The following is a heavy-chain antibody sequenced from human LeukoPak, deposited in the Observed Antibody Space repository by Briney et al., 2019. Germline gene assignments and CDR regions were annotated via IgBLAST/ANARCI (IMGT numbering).Heavy chain of an antibody. CDR2: IRYDGSPK. CDR1: GFDFKNYG. CDR3: AKDDDRHWGSSCQDY. J-gene: IGHJ4*02. V-gene: IGHV3-30*02. D-gene: IGHD2-2*01. Sequence: GGSLRLSCAASGFDFKNYGMHWVRQAPGKGLEGVAFIRYDGSPKYYADYVRGRFTISRDNSKNMLYLQMNSLETEDTAVCYCAKDDDRHWGSSCQDYWGQGTLVTVSS.